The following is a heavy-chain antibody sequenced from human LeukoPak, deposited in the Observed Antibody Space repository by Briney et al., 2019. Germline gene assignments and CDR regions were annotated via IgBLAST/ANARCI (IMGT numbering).Heavy chain of an antibody. CDR2: INHSGST. CDR1: GVSFSGYY. Sequence: PSETLSLTCAVYGVSFSGYYWSWIRQPPGKGLEWIGEINHSGSTKYNPSLKSRVSISVDTSKNQFSLKLSAVTAADTAVYYCARGTVEMAPFDYWGQGTLVTVSS. D-gene: IGHD5-24*01. CDR3: ARGTVEMAPFDY. V-gene: IGHV4-34*01. J-gene: IGHJ4*02.